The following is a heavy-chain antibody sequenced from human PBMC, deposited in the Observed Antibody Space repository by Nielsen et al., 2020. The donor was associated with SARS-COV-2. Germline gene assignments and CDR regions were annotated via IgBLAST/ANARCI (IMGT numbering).Heavy chain of an antibody. CDR1: GDSITSGGSH. D-gene: IGHD2-15*01. CDR3: ARGAAWFDP. J-gene: IGHJ5*02. CDR2: TSYDGNT. V-gene: IGHV4-31*03. Sequence: SETLSLTCTVSGDSITSGGSHWSWIRHHPSRGLELLGFTSYDGNTYSNPSLESRLIISVDTSENQFSLRLNSVTAADTAIYFCARGAAWFDPWGQGTRVTVSS.